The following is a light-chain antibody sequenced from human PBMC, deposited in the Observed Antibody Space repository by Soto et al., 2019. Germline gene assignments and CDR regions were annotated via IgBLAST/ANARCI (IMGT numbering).Light chain of an antibody. CDR3: QQRSDWPPIT. CDR1: QSVSSY. V-gene: IGKV3-11*01. CDR2: GTS. J-gene: IGKJ3*01. Sequence: EIVLTQSPATLSLSPGERATLSCRASQSVSSYLAWYQQKPGQAPRLLIYGTSNRATGIPLRFSGSGSGTDFTLTISSLEPEDFAVYYCQQRSDWPPITFGHGTKVDIK.